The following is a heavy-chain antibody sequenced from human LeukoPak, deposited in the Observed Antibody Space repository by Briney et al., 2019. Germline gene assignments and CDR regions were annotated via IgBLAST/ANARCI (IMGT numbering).Heavy chain of an antibody. CDR2: MNPNSGNT. V-gene: IGHV1-8*01. CDR1: GYTFTSYD. CDR3: ARGPDISMVRGVIIYYYYGMDV. Sequence: ASVKVSCKASGYTFTSYDINWVRQATGQGLEWMGWMNPNSGNTGYAQKFQGRVTMTRNTSISTAYMELSSLRSEDTAVYYCARGPDISMVRGVIIYYYYGMDVWAKGPRSPSP. J-gene: IGHJ6*02. D-gene: IGHD3-10*01.